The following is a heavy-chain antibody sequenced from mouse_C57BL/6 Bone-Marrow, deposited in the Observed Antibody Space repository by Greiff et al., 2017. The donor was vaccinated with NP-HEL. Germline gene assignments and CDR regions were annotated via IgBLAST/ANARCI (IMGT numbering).Heavy chain of an antibody. D-gene: IGHD2-1*01. CDR3: ARGGGNYSRYFDV. Sequence: QVQLQQSGAELVKPGASVKLSCKASGYTFTSYWMQWVKQRPGQGLEWIGEIDPSDSYTNYNQKFKGKATLTVDTSSSTAYMQLSSLTSEDSAVYYCARGGGNYSRYFDVWGTGTTVTVSS. CDR1: GYTFTSYW. V-gene: IGHV1-50*01. CDR2: IDPSDSYT. J-gene: IGHJ1*03.